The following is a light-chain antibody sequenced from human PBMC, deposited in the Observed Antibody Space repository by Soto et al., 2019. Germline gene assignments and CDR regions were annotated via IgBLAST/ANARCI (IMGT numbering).Light chain of an antibody. CDR1: EGVSSN. CDR3: QQYDDWPPWT. Sequence: EIVMTQSPATLSVSPGERVTLSCRASEGVSSNLAWYQQKPGQAPRLLMYGASTRATGIPARFSGSGSGTEFTLTISSLQSEDFAVYYCQQYDDWPPWTSGQGTKVDIK. J-gene: IGKJ1*01. CDR2: GAS. V-gene: IGKV3-15*01.